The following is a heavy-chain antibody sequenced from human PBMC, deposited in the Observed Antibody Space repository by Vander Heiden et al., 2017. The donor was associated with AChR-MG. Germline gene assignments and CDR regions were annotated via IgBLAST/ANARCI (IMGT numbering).Heavy chain of an antibody. CDR2: ILSNDEK. Sequence: QVTLKESGPVLVKPTETLTLTCTVPGFSLSNARMGVSWIRQPPGKALEWLAHILSNDEKSYSTSLKSRLTISKDTSKSQVVLTMTNMDPVDTATYYCARRRAASSFGYGWFDPRGQGTLVTVSS. CDR3: ARRRAASSFGYGWFDP. CDR1: GFSLSNARMG. D-gene: IGHD5-18*01. V-gene: IGHV2-26*01. J-gene: IGHJ5*02.